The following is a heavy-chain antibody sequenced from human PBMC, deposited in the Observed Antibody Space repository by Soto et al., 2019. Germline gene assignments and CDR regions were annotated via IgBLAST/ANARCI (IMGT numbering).Heavy chain of an antibody. CDR1: GGSISSSSYY. V-gene: IGHV4-39*01. CDR2: IYYSGST. J-gene: IGHJ3*02. CDR3: ASPRETTAGAFDI. Sequence: QLQLQESGPGLVKPSETLSLTCTVSGGSISSSSYYWGWIRQPPGKGLEWIGSIYYSGSTYYNPSLKSRVTIAVDTSKNQVSLKLSSVTAADTAVYYCASPRETTAGAFDIGGQGTMVTVSS. D-gene: IGHD1-1*01.